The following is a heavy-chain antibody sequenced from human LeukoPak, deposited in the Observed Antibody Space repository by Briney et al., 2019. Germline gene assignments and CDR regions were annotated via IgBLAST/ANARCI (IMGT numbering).Heavy chain of an antibody. D-gene: IGHD6-13*01. CDR2: INHSGST. V-gene: IGHV4-34*01. J-gene: IGHJ6*03. CDR1: GGSFSDYS. CDR3: VRGGSRSWDYYNSYYMDV. Sequence: SETLSLTYAVYGGSFSDYSWTWIRQSPGKGLEWIGEINHSGSTNYNPSLKSRIALAVDPSKNQFSLKLSSVTAADTAVYYCVRGGSRSWDYYNSYYMDVWGKGTSVTVSS.